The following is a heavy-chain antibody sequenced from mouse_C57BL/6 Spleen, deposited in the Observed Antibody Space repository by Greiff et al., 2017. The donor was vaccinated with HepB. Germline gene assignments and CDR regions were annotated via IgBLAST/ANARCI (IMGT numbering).Heavy chain of an antibody. CDR3: TGGVTTRYWYFDV. V-gene: IGHV6-3*01. Sequence: EVKLQESGGGLVQPGGSMKLSCVASGFTFSNYWMNWVRQSPEKGLEWVAQIRLKSDNYATHYAESVKGRFTISRDDSKSSVYLQMNNLRAEDTGIYYCTGGVTTRYWYFDVWGTGTTVTVSS. D-gene: IGHD2-5*01. J-gene: IGHJ1*03. CDR2: IRLKSDNYAT. CDR1: GFTFSNYW.